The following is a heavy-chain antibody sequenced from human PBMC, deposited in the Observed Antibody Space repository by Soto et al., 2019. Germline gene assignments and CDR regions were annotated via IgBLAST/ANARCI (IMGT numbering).Heavy chain of an antibody. CDR1: GGSISSSSYY. Sequence: SETLSLTCTVSGGSISSSSYYWGWIRQPPGKGLEWIGSIYYSGSTYYNPSLKSRVTISVDPSKNQFSLKLSSVTAADTAVYYCARPGPSSGYYYGMDVWGQGTTVTVSS. CDR3: ARPGPSSGYYYGMDV. V-gene: IGHV4-39*01. CDR2: IYYSGST. D-gene: IGHD6-6*01. J-gene: IGHJ6*02.